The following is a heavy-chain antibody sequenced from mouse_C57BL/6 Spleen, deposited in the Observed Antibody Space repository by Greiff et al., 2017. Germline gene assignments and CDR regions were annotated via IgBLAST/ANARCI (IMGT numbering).Heavy chain of an antibody. D-gene: IGHD1-1*01. V-gene: IGHV1-69*01. Sequence: QVQLQQSGAELVMPGASVKLSCTASGYTFTSYWMHWVKQRPGQGLEWIGEIDPSDSYTNYNQKFKGKSTLTVDKSSSTAYMQLSSLTSEDSAVYYCARLTTVVVDYWGQGTTLTVSS. CDR2: IDPSDSYT. CDR1: GYTFTSYW. J-gene: IGHJ2*01. CDR3: ARLTTVVVDY.